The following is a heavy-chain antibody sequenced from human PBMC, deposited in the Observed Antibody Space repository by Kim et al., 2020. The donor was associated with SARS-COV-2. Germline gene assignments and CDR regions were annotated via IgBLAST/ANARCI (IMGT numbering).Heavy chain of an antibody. D-gene: IGHD5-18*01. Sequence: GESLKISCKGSGYSFTSYWIGWVRQMPGKGLEWMGIIYPGDSDTSYSPSFQGQVTISADKSISTAYLQWSSLKASDTAMYYCARHFRDTAMVRGGIPSRTEYPDKPFDYWGQGTLVTVSS. V-gene: IGHV5-51*01. CDR2: IYPGDSDT. CDR1: GYSFTSYW. CDR3: ARHFRDTAMVRGGIPSRTEYPDKPFDY. J-gene: IGHJ4*02.